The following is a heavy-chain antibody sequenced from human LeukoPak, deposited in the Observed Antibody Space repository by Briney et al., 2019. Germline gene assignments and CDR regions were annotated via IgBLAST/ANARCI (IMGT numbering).Heavy chain of an antibody. CDR3: ARELTTRKYYYYYYGMDV. D-gene: IGHD4-11*01. CDR1: GFTFSDEY. CDR2: ISSSSSTI. Sequence: GGSLRLSCAASGFTFSDEYMSWIRQAPGRGLEWISYISSSSSTIYYADSVKGRFTISRDNAKNSLYLQMNSLRAEDTAVYYCARELTTRKYYYYYYGMDVWGQGTTVTVSS. J-gene: IGHJ6*02. V-gene: IGHV3-11*04.